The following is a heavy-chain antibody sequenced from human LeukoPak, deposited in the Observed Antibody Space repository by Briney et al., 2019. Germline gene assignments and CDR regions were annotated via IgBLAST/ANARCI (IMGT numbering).Heavy chain of an antibody. D-gene: IGHD2-2*03. CDR3: AKDGYVSWAYQLSHFDY. V-gene: IGHV3-23*01. Sequence: GGSLRLSCAASALTFSSHTMSWVRQAPGKGLEWVSAISNSGGSTYYADSVEGRFTIYRDNYKNTVYRKMNRLRAEDTAVYYCAKDGYVSWAYQLSHFDYWGQGPLVTVSS. CDR1: ALTFSSHT. J-gene: IGHJ4*02. CDR2: ISNSGGST.